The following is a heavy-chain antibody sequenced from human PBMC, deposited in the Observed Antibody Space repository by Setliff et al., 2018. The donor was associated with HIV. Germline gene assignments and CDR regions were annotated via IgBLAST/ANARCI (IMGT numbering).Heavy chain of an antibody. V-gene: IGHV4-34*01. D-gene: IGHD1-1*01. J-gene: IGHJ4*02. CDR1: GGSFSNYY. CDR3: AREEHWNGPVDY. CDR2: INHSGST. Sequence: SETLSLTCAIYGGSFSNYYWTWIRQPPGKGLEWIGEINHSGSTNYNPSLKSRITISVDTSKNHFSLNLNTVTAADTAVYFCAREEHWNGPVDYWGQGKLGTGSS.